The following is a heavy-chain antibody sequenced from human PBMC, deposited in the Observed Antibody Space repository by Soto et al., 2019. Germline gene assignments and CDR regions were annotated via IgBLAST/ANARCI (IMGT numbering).Heavy chain of an antibody. Sequence: PSETLSLTCTVSGGSISSGDYYWSWIRQPPGQGLEWIGYIYYSGSTYYNPSLKSRVTISIDTSKNQFSLKLSTVTAADTAVYYCARGERSYYYDSSGYATYYYYGMDVWGQGTTVTVSS. V-gene: IGHV4-30-4*01. CDR1: GGSISSGDYY. D-gene: IGHD3-22*01. CDR3: ARGERSYYYDSSGYATYYYYGMDV. CDR2: IYYSGST. J-gene: IGHJ6*02.